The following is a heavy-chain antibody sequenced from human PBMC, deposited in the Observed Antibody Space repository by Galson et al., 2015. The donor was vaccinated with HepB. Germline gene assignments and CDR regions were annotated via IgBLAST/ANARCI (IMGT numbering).Heavy chain of an antibody. CDR1: GYTFTDYY. D-gene: IGHD2-2*01. V-gene: IGHV1-2*06. CDR3: AREGPQIPADWFDP. J-gene: IGHJ5*02. CDR2: INPNTDAT. Sequence: VKVSCKASGYTFTDYYIHWVRQAPGQGLEWMGRINPNTDATNCVEKFQGRVTMTRDTSINTAYMELRSLTYDDMAVYYCAREGPQIPADWFDPWGQGTLVTVSS.